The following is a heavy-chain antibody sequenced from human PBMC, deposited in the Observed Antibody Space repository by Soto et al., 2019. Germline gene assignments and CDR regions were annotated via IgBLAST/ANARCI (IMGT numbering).Heavy chain of an antibody. CDR1: GYTFTSYG. V-gene: IGHV1-18*04. CDR2: ISAYNGNT. Sequence: SVKVSCKASGYTFTSYGISWVRQAPGQGLEWMGWISAYNGNTNYAQKLQGRVTMTTDTSTSTAYMELRSLRSDDTAVYYCARDVHGYYDFWSGYYTDYYYYGMDVWGQGTTVTVSS. J-gene: IGHJ6*02. D-gene: IGHD3-3*01. CDR3: ARDVHGYYDFWSGYYTDYYYYGMDV.